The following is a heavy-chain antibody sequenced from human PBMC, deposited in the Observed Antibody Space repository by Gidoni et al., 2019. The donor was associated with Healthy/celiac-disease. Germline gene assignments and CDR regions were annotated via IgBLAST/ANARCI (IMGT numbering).Heavy chain of an antibody. Sequence: VQLVQSGAEVKKPGESLKISCKGDGYSFTSYCIVWVRQMPGKGMEWMRIIFHGDSDIRYSPSFQGQVTISVDKSITTAYLQWSSLKASDTAMYYCARLEDFWSGQLDYWGQGTLVTVSS. CDR2: IFHGDSDI. J-gene: IGHJ4*02. D-gene: IGHD3-3*01. CDR1: GYSFTSYC. CDR3: ARLEDFWSGQLDY. V-gene: IGHV5-51*03.